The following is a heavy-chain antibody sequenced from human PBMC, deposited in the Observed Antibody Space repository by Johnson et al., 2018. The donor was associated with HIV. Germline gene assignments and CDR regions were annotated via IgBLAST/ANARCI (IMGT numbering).Heavy chain of an antibody. V-gene: IGHV3-11*01. D-gene: IGHD2-21*02. J-gene: IGHJ3*02. CDR2: ISNSGSTR. Sequence: QVQLMESGGGLVKPGGSLRLSCAASGFSLSDYYMNWIRQAPGKGLEWVSYISNSGSTRYYADSVKGRFTISRDNAENSLYLQMNSLKTEDTAVYYCTTPRCGADCTKAHAFDIWGQGTMVTVSS. CDR1: GFSLSDYY. CDR3: TTPRCGADCTKAHAFDI.